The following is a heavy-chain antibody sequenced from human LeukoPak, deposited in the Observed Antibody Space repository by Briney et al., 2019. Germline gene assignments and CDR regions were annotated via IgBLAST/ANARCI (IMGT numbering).Heavy chain of an antibody. CDR3: AKCLAAAGLGVYYYYYMDV. CDR1: GFTFSSYW. D-gene: IGHD6-13*01. CDR2: IKQGGSEK. J-gene: IGHJ6*03. Sequence: GGSLRLSCAASGFTFSSYWMSWVRQAPGKGLEWVANIKQGGSEKYYVDSVKGRFTISRDNAKNSLYLQMNSLRAEDTAVYYCAKCLAAAGLGVYYYYYMDVWGKGTTVTVSS. V-gene: IGHV3-7*01.